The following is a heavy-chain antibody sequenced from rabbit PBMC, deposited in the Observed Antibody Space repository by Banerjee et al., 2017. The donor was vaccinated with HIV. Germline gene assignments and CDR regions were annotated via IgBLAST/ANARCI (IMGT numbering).Heavy chain of an antibody. Sequence: QSLEESGGDLVKPGASLTLTCTASGFSFSSSYYMCWVRQAPGKGLEWIACIYVGTNYNTYYASWAKGRITISRTSSTTVTLQMTSLTAADTATYFCARELGYAGYGGNAYVEYINLWGPGTLVTVS. CDR3: ARELGYAGYGGNAYVEYINL. CDR2: IYVGTNYNT. CDR1: GFSFSSSYY. V-gene: IGHV1S40*01. D-gene: IGHD6-1*01. J-gene: IGHJ4*01.